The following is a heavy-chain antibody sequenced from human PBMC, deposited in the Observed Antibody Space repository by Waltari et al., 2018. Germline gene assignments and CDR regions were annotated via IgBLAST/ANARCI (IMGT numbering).Heavy chain of an antibody. J-gene: IGHJ4*02. CDR3: AGNLGELSSIDY. V-gene: IGHV3-21*01. Sequence: EVQLVESGGGLVKPGGSLRLSCAASGFTFSSYSMNWVRQAPGKGLEWVSSISSSSSYIYYADSVKGRFTISRDNAKNSLYLQMNSLRAEDTAVYYCAGNLGELSSIDYWCQGTLVTVSS. D-gene: IGHD3-16*02. CDR1: GFTFSSYS. CDR2: ISSSSSYI.